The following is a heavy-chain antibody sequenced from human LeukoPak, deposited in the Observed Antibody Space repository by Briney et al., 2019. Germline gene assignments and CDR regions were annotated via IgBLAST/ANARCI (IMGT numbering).Heavy chain of an antibody. J-gene: IGHJ3*02. Sequence: SETLSLTCTVSGGSISSSSYYWGWIRQPPGKGLEWIGSIYYSGSTYYNPSLKSRVTISVDTSKNQFSLKLSSVTAADTAVYYCARVITFFGVVYPTPDAFDIWGQGTMVTVSS. D-gene: IGHD3-3*01. CDR2: IYYSGST. V-gene: IGHV4-39*01. CDR1: GGSISSSSYY. CDR3: ARVITFFGVVYPTPDAFDI.